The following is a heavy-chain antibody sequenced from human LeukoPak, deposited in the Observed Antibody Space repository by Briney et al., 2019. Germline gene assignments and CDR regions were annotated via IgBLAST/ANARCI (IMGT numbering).Heavy chain of an antibody. V-gene: IGHV4-34*01. J-gene: IGHJ4*02. D-gene: IGHD3-10*01. CDR3: AREVSRITMVRGDIDY. CDR1: GGSFSGYY. CDR2: INHSGST. Sequence: SETLSLTFAVYGGSFSGYYWSWIRQPPGKGLEWIGEINHSGSTNYNPSLKSRVTISVDTSKNQFSLKLSSVTAADTAVYYCAREVSRITMVRGDIDYWGQGTLVTVSS.